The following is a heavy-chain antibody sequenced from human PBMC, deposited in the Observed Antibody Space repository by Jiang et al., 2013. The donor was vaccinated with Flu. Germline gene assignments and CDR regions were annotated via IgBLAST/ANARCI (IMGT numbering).Heavy chain of an antibody. V-gene: IGHV3-48*03. CDR3: AKVDSGWYGANY. D-gene: IGHD6-19*01. J-gene: IGHJ4*02. CDR2: ISSSGSTI. CDR1: GFTFSSYE. Sequence: QLLESGGGLVQPGGSLRLSCAASGFTFSSYEMNWVRQAPGKGLEWVSYISSSGSTIYYADSVKGRFTISRDNAKNSLYLQMNSLRAEDTAVYYCAKVDSGWYGANYWGQGTLVTVSS.